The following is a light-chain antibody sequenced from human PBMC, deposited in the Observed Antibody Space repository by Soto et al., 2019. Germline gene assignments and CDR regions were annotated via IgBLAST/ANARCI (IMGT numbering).Light chain of an antibody. J-gene: IGKJ4*01. CDR2: DAY. CDR1: QDITNY. CDR3: QQYESYSPLT. V-gene: IGKV1-16*01. Sequence: DIQMTQSPSSLTVSVGDSVTITCQASQDITNYLNWYQHKPGKAPKLLIYDAYSLESGVPSRFSGRRSGTEFTLTIAGLQPEDFATYYCQQYESYSPLTFGGGTKVDIK.